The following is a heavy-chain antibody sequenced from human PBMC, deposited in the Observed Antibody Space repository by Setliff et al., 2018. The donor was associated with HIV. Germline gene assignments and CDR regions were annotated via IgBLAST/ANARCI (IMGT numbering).Heavy chain of an antibody. V-gene: IGHV4-39*01. J-gene: IGHJ1*01. CDR3: ATVLMVYAIGGRYFQH. CDR1: GGSISSSSYY. D-gene: IGHD2-8*01. CDR2: IYYSGST. Sequence: SETLSLTCTVSGGSISSSSYYWGWIRQPPGKGLEWIGSIYYSGSTYYNPSLKSRVTISVDTSKNQFSLRLSSVTAADTAVYYCATVLMVYAIGGRYFQHWGQGTLVTVSS.